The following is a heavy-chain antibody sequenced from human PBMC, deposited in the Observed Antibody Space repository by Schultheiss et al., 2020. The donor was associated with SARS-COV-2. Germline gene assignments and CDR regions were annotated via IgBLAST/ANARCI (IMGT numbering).Heavy chain of an antibody. V-gene: IGHV4-34*09. J-gene: IGHJ4*02. CDR3: AATYDFWSGSY. CDR2: INHSGST. Sequence: SETLSLTCAVYGGSFSGYYWSWIRQPPGKGLEWIGEINHSGSTNYNPSLKSRVTISVDTSKNQFSLKLSSVTAADTAVYYCAATYDFWSGSYWGQGTLVTVSS. CDR1: GGSFSGYY. D-gene: IGHD3-3*01.